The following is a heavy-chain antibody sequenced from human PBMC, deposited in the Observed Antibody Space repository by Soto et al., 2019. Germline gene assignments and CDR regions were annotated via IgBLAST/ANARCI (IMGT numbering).Heavy chain of an antibody. CDR1: GGSITNYY. J-gene: IGHJ6*02. CDR3: ERQLRYDMDV. Sequence: QVQLQESGPGLVKPSETLSLTCTVSGGSITNYYWSWVRQPAGKGLEWIGRSHFSGSTNYNASLKSRVTMSVDTSRNQVSLRLTSVTAADPAVYYCERQLRYDMDVWGQGTTVTVSS. CDR2: SHFSGST. D-gene: IGHD3-10*01. V-gene: IGHV4-4*07.